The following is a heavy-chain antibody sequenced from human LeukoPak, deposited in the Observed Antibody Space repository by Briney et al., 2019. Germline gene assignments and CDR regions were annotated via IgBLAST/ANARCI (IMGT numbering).Heavy chain of an antibody. J-gene: IGHJ5*02. CDR1: GYSISSGYY. CDR3: ARATHYCGSTSCHNWFDP. D-gene: IGHD2-2*01. Sequence: SETLSLTCAVSGYSISSGYYWGWIRQPPGKGLEWIGSIYHSGSTYYNPSLKSRVTISVDTSKNQFSLKLSSVTAADTAVYYCARATHYCGSTSCHNWFDPWGQGTLVTVSS. V-gene: IGHV4-38-2*01. CDR2: IYHSGST.